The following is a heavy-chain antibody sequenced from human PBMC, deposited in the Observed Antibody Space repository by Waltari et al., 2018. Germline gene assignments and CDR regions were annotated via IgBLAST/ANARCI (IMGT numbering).Heavy chain of an antibody. CDR2: IYYSGST. D-gene: IGHD3-22*01. CDR1: GGSVSSSSYS. J-gene: IGHJ6*02. Sequence: QVQLQESGPGLVKPSETLSLTCTVSGGSVSSSSYSWSWIRQPPGRVLEWIGDIYYSGSTNYNPSVKSRVSISVDTSKNQFSLKLSSVTAADTAVYYCARGPYYYDSSGYYYYYGMDVWGQGTTVTVSS. V-gene: IGHV4-61*01. CDR3: ARGPYYYDSSGYYYYYGMDV.